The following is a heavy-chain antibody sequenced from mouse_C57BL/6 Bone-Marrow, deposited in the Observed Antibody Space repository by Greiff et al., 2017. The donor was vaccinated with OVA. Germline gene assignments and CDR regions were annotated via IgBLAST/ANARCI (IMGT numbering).Heavy chain of an antibody. CDR2: ISYDGSN. V-gene: IGHV3-6*01. CDR3: ARDEGLH. CDR1: GYSITSGYY. J-gene: IGHJ2*01. Sequence: EVKLMESGPGLVKPSQSLSLTCSVTGYSITSGYYWNLIRPFPGNKLEWMGYISYDGSNNYNPSLKNRITITRDTSKNQFFRKLTSVTTEDTATYYGARDEGLHWGQGTTLTVSA.